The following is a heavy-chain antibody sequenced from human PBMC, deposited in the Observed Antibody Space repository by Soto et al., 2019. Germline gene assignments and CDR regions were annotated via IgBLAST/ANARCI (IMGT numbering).Heavy chain of an antibody. CDR3: ARALWGPAGHINWFDP. D-gene: IGHD2-2*01. Sequence: SETLSLTCAVSGGSISSDNLWSWVRQPPGQGLEWIGEIFHSGSANFNPSLKGRIIMSVDKSKNQFSLKLSSVTAADAAVYYCARALWGPAGHINWFDPWGQGTLVTVSS. CDR2: IFHSGSA. CDR1: GGSISSDNL. J-gene: IGHJ5*02. V-gene: IGHV4-4*02.